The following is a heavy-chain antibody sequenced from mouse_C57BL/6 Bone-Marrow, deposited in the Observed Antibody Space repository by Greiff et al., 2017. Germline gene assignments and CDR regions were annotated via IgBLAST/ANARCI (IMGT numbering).Heavy chain of an antibody. CDR2: IYPGSGST. CDR1: GYTFTSYW. CDR3: ARAYYGNYDYFDY. J-gene: IGHJ2*01. Sequence: VQLQQPGAELVKPGASVKMSCKASGYTFTSYWITWVKQRPGQGLEWIGDIYPGSGSTNYNEKFKSKATLTVDKSSSTAYMQLSSLTSEDSAVYYCARAYYGNYDYFDYWGPGTTLTVSS. V-gene: IGHV1-55*01. D-gene: IGHD2-1*01.